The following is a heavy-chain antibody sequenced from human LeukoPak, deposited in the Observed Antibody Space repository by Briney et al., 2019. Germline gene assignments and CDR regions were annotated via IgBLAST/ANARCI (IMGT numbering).Heavy chain of an antibody. CDR2: ISGSGGDT. J-gene: IGHJ3*02. Sequence: PGGSLRLSCPASGFTFSTYSMSWVRQAPGKGLEWVLAISGSGGDTHYADSVKGRFTISRDNSKNTLYLQMNSLRGEDTAVYYCAKCRSSCCGNGFDIWGQGTMVTVSS. V-gene: IGHV3-23*01. CDR1: GFTFSTYS. D-gene: IGHD2-2*01. CDR3: AKCRSSCCGNGFDI.